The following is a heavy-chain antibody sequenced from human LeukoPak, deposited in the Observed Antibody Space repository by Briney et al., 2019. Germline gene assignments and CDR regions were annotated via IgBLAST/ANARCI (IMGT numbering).Heavy chain of an antibody. CDR3: ARDQELLWFGELRGEAFDI. V-gene: IGHV4-39*07. CDR1: GGSISSSSYY. J-gene: IGHJ3*02. CDR2: IYYSGST. Sequence: SETLSLTCTVSGGSISSSSYYWGWIRQPPGKGLEWIGSIYYSGSTYYNRSLKSRVTMSVDTSKNQFSLKLSSVTAADTAVYYCARDQELLWFGELRGEAFDIWGQGTMVTVSS. D-gene: IGHD3-10*01.